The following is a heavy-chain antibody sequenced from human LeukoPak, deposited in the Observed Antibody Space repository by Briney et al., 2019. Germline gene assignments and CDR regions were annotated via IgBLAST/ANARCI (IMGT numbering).Heavy chain of an antibody. J-gene: IGHJ4*02. V-gene: IGHV3-30*18. Sequence: PGRSLRLSCAASEFTFSSYGMHWVRQAPGKGLEWVALISLDGSNKDYAESVKGRFTISRDSSKNTLYLQMNSLRAEDTAVYYCAKDGEVSWFGPESYWGQGTLVAVSS. CDR1: EFTFSSYG. CDR3: AKDGEVSWFGPESY. D-gene: IGHD3-10*01. CDR2: ISLDGSNK.